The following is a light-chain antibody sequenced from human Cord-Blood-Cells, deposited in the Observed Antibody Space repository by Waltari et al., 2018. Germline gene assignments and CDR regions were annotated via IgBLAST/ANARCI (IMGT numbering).Light chain of an antibody. CDR2: EGS. V-gene: IGLV2-23*01. J-gene: IGLJ2*01. CDR1: SSDVGSYNL. CDR3: CSYAGSSTFVL. Sequence: QSALTQPASVSGSPGQSITISCTGTSSDVGSYNLVSWYQQHPGKAPKPVIYEGSKRPSGVSNRFSGSKSGNTASLTISGLQAEDEADYYCCSYAGSSTFVLFGGGTKLTVL.